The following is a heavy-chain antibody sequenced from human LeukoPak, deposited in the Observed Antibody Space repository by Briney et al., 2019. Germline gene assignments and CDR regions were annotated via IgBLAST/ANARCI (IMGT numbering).Heavy chain of an antibody. CDR1: GGSFSGYY. CDR2: INHSGST. Sequence: SETLSLTCAVYGGSFSGYYWSWIRQPPGKGLEWIGEINHSGSTNYNPSLQSRVTISVDTSKNQFSLKLSSVPAADTAVYYCARGGAVAGLRWFDPWGQGTLVTVSS. V-gene: IGHV4-34*01. CDR3: ARGGAVAGLRWFDP. D-gene: IGHD6-19*01. J-gene: IGHJ5*02.